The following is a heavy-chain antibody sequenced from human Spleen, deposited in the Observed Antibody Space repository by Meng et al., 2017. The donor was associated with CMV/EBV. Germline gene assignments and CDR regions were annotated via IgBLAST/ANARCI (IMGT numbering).Heavy chain of an antibody. J-gene: IGHJ4*02. CDR1: GYTFTSYY. CDR3: AREQGDSGSYVLSKD. D-gene: IGHD1-26*01. Sequence: SGYTFTSYYRHWVRQAPGQGLEWMGILHPSGGSTSYAQKFQGRVTMTRDTSTSTVYMELSSLRSEDTAVYYCAREQGDSGSYVLSKDWGQGTLVTVSS. V-gene: IGHV1-46*01. CDR2: LHPSGGST.